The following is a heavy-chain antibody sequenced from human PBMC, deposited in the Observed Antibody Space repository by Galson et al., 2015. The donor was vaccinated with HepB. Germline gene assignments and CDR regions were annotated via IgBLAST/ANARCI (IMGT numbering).Heavy chain of an antibody. V-gene: IGHV3-74*03. CDR2: INGDGSNT. D-gene: IGHD2-8*01. J-gene: IGHJ5*02. CDR3: ARPRGMGWFDP. Sequence: SLRLSCAASGFTFSSDWMDWIRQGPGKGLVWVSRINGDGSNTVYADSVKGRFTISGDNAKSTLYLQMNSLRVEDTAVYYCARPRGMGWFDPWGQGTLVTVSS. CDR1: GFTFSSDW.